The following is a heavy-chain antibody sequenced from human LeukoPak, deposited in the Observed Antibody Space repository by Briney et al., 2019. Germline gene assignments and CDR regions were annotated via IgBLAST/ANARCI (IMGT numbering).Heavy chain of an antibody. D-gene: IGHD6-19*01. J-gene: IGHJ4*02. V-gene: IGHV3-30*18. CDR1: GCTFSSYG. Sequence: PGRSLRLSCAASGCTFSSYGMYWVRQAPGKGLEWVAVISFDGSNKYYADSVRGRFTVSRDNSKDTLYLQMNSLRAEDTAVYYCAKDEIGAVAGLLDYWGQGILVTVSS. CDR3: AKDEIGAVAGLLDY. CDR2: ISFDGSNK.